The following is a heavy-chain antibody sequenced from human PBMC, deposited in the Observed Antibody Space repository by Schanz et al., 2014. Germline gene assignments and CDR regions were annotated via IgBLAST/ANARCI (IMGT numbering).Heavy chain of an antibody. CDR2: INPSGGST. CDR3: ARARYTGYDCSGY. J-gene: IGHJ4*02. CDR1: GYTFTNYY. V-gene: IGHV1-46*01. D-gene: IGHD5-12*01. Sequence: QVQLVQSGAEVKKPGASVKVSCKTSGYTFTNYYMHWVRQAPGQGLEWMGIINPSGGSTTYAQKFQGRVTMTRDTSISTAYMELSGLTSDDTATYFCARARYTGYDCSGYWGQGTLLIVSS.